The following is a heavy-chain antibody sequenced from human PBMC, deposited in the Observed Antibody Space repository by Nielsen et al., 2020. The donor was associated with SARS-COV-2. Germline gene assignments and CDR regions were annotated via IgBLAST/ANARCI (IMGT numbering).Heavy chain of an antibody. CDR3: ATSGYSSGWGVY. Sequence: GGSLRLSCAASGFTFSSYGMHWVRQAPGKGLEWVAVISYDGSNKYYADSVKGRFTISRDNSKNTLYLQMNSLRAEDTAVYYCATSGYSSGWGVYWGQRTLVTVSS. V-gene: IGHV3-30*03. D-gene: IGHD6-19*01. CDR2: ISYDGSNK. CDR1: GFTFSSYG. J-gene: IGHJ4*02.